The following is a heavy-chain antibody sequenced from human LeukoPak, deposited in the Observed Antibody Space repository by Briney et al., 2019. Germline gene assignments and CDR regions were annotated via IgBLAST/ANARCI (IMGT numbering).Heavy chain of an antibody. Sequence: PGGSLRLSCAASGFTFSSYVMHWVRQAPGKGLEWVAIISYDGSNEYYADSVKGRFTISRDNSKNTLYLQMNSLRAEDTAVYYCASKRWVQLPYSDYWGQGTLVTVSS. CDR3: ASKRWVQLPYSDY. V-gene: IGHV3-30*04. J-gene: IGHJ4*02. D-gene: IGHD5-24*01. CDR1: GFTFSSYV. CDR2: ISYDGSNE.